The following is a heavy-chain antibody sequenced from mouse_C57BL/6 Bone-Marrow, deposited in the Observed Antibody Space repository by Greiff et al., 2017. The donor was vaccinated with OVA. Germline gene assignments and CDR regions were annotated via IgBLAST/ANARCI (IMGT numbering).Heavy chain of an antibody. D-gene: IGHD1-1*01. Sequence: VQLQQPGADLVKPGASVKLSCKASGYTFTSYWMHWVKQRPGQGLEWIGMIHPNSGSTNYNEKFKSKATLTVDKSSSTAYMQLSSLTSEDSAVYYCARYYYGTFDYWGQGTTLTVSS. V-gene: IGHV1-64*01. CDR3: ARYYYGTFDY. CDR2: IHPNSGST. CDR1: GYTFTSYW. J-gene: IGHJ2*01.